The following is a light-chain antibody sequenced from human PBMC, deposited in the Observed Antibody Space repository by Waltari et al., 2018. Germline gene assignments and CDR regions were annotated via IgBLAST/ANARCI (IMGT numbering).Light chain of an antibody. Sequence: QSALTQPASVSGSPGQSITISCTGSSTDLGSSTLVSWYQHHPDQAPTLSIYEATERPPGISHRFFASKSGNTAALTISTLQAEDEADYYCFSYADGRSLVFGGGTKLTVL. V-gene: IGLV2-23*01. CDR3: FSYADGRSLV. CDR1: STDLGSSTL. J-gene: IGLJ2*01. CDR2: EAT.